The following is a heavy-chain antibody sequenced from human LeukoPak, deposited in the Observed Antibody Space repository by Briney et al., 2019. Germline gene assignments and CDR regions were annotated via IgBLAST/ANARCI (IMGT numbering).Heavy chain of an antibody. J-gene: IGHJ3*01. CDR2: MYYSGST. D-gene: IGHD3-10*01. CDR3: ARHSGALDDAFDV. Sequence: SETLSLTCTVSGVSISSSSYYWGWIRQPPGKGLEWIGSMYYSGSTYYNPSLKRRVTISVDTSKNQFSLKLSSVTAADTAVYYCARHSGALDDAFDVWGQGTMVTVSS. CDR1: GVSISSSSYY. V-gene: IGHV4-39*01.